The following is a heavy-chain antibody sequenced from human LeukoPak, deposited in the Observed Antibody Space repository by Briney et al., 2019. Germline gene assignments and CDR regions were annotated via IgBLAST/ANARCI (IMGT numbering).Heavy chain of an antibody. J-gene: IGHJ6*03. CDR2: ITSSSSYI. V-gene: IGHV3-21*06. D-gene: IGHD1-26*01. CDR3: ARDPYSGNYGAYYYYYMDV. Sequence: PGGSLRLSCAASVFTFTSYNMNWVRQAPGKGLEWVSSITSSSSYIYYADSVKGRFTISRDNAKNSLYLQMDSLRVEDTAVYYCARDPYSGNYGAYYYYYMDVWGKGTTVTISS. CDR1: VFTFTSYN.